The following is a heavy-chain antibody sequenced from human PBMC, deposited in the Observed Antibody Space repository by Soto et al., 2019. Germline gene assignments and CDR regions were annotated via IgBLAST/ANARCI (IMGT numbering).Heavy chain of an antibody. D-gene: IGHD2-15*01. CDR1: GGSISSGGYY. Sequence: QVQLQESGPRLVKPSQTLSLTCTVSGGSISSGGYYWNWVRQHPGKGLEWIGYIYHSGSTYYNPSISSRVAISGDLSKNQFSLQLSSVTAAAPAVYFCARVPVLESSGVHYVWNFDLWGRGTLVTASS. J-gene: IGHJ2*01. CDR2: IYHSGST. V-gene: IGHV4-31*03. CDR3: ARVPVLESSGVHYVWNFDL.